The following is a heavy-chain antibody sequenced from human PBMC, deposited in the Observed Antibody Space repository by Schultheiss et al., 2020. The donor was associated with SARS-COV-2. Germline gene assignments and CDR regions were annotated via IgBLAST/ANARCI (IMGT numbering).Heavy chain of an antibody. CDR3: ARAYCGGDCYSGY. CDR2: ISSSGSTI. D-gene: IGHD2-21*01. J-gene: IGHJ4*02. CDR1: GFTFSSYG. V-gene: IGHV3-48*01. Sequence: GGSLRLSCAASGFTFSSYGMHWVRQAPGKGLEWVSYISSSGSTIYYADSVKGRFTISRDNSKNTLYLQMNSLRAEDTAVYYCARAYCGGDCYSGYWGQGTLVTVSS.